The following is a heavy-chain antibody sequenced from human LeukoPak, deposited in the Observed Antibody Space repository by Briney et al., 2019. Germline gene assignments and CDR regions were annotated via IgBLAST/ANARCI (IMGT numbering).Heavy chain of an antibody. CDR2: ISTSGSTI. Sequence: GGSLRLSCAASGFIFSDYEMNWVRQAPGKGLEWISYISTSGSTIHYADSVKGRFTISRDNAKNSLYLQMNSLKTEDTAVYYCTRRRDTAKDYYYFGMDLWGQGTTVTVSS. CDR3: TRRRDTAKDYYYFGMDL. J-gene: IGHJ6*02. CDR1: GFIFSDYE. D-gene: IGHD5-18*01. V-gene: IGHV3-48*03.